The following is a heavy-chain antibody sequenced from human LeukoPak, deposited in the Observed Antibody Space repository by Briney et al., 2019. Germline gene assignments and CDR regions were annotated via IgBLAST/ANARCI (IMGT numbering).Heavy chain of an antibody. CDR1: GGSISSGGYS. Sequence: SQTLSLTCAVSGGSISSGGYSWSWIRQPPGKGLEWIGYIYHSGSTYYNPSLKSRVTISVDRSKNQFSLKLSSVTAADTAMYYCARNGWYSVDYWGQGTQVIVSS. V-gene: IGHV4-30-2*01. J-gene: IGHJ4*02. D-gene: IGHD6-19*01. CDR3: ARNGWYSVDY. CDR2: IYHSGST.